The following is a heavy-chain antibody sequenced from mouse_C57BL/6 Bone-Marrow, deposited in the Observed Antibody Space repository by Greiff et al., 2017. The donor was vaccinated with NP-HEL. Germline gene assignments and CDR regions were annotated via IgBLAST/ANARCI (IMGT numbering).Heavy chain of an antibody. J-gene: IGHJ4*01. V-gene: IGHV2-5*01. CDR3: AKENYSNPYDAMDY. CDR2: IWRGGST. Sequence: VKLQESGPGLVQPSQSLSITCTVSGFSLTSYGVHWVRQSPGTGLEWLGVIWRGGSTDYNAAFMSRLSITKDNSKSQVFFKMNSLQADDTAIYYCAKENYSNPYDAMDYWGQGTSVTVSS. D-gene: IGHD2-5*01. CDR1: GFSLTSYG.